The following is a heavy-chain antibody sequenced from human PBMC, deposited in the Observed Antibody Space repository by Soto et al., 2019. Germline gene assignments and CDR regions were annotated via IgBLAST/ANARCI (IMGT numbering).Heavy chain of an antibody. CDR1: GGSISSNY. D-gene: IGHD6-13*01. CDR3: ARYRREAVAGYTLDN. Sequence: SSETLSLTCTVSGGSISSNYWTWIRQPPGKGLEWIGYVYNSGSTNYNPSLKSRVTISEDTSKSQFSLKVNSMTAADTAVYYCARYRREAVAGYTLDNWGQGILVTVSS. CDR2: VYNSGST. J-gene: IGHJ4*02. V-gene: IGHV4-59*01.